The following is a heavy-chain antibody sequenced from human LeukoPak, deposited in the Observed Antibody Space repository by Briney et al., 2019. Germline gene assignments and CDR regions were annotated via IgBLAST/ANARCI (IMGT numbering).Heavy chain of an antibody. D-gene: IGHD6-25*01. CDR2: ITGSGLHT. CDR3: AKGRRDLDS. J-gene: IGHJ4*02. V-gene: IGHV3-23*01. Sequence: GGSLRLSCAASGFTFSNFGMTWVRQGPGKGLDWVSTITGSGLHTYYADSVKGRFTISRDNSKNTLFLQMNTLRAEDTAVYYCAKGRRDLDSWGQGTLVTVSS. CDR1: GFTFSNFG.